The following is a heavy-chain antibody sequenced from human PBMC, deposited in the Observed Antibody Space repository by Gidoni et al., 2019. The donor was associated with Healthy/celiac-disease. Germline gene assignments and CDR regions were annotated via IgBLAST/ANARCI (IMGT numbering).Heavy chain of an antibody. CDR2: ISSSSSYI. D-gene: IGHD2-21*02. CDR3: ARPIKYCGGDCYLDY. J-gene: IGHJ4*02. Sequence: EVQLVESGGGLVKPGGSLRLSCAASGFTFSSYSMNWVRQDPGKGLEWVSSISSSSSYIYYADSVKGRFTISRDNAKNSLYLQMNSLRAEDTAVYYCARPIKYCGGDCYLDYWGQGTLVTVSS. CDR1: GFTFSSYS. V-gene: IGHV3-21*01.